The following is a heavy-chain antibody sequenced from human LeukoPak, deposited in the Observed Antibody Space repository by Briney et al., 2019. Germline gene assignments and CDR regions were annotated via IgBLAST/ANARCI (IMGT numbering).Heavy chain of an antibody. CDR1: GFTFSDFA. J-gene: IGHJ6*02. V-gene: IGHV3-21*01. D-gene: IGHD5-18*01. CDR3: ARSVQLYSYYYYGMDV. Sequence: GGSLRLSCAGSGFTFSDFAMTWVRQAPGKGLEWVSSISGSGGMIHYAETAKGRFTISRDNAKNSLYLQMNSLRAEDTAVYYCARSVQLYSYYYYGMDVWGQGTTVTVSS. CDR2: ISGSGGMI.